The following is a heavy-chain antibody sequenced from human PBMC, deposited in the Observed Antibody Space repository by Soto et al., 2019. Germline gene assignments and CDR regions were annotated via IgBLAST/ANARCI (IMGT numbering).Heavy chain of an antibody. Sequence: DSVKVCCEASGYTFTSYCISWVRQAPGQGLEWMGWISAYNGNTNYAQKLQGRVTMTTDTSTSTAYMELRSLRSDDTAVYYCARGVGYYYDSSGPFDYWGQGTLVTVSS. CDR3: ARGVGYYYDSSGPFDY. V-gene: IGHV1-18*01. J-gene: IGHJ4*02. D-gene: IGHD3-22*01. CDR1: GYTFTSYC. CDR2: ISAYNGNT.